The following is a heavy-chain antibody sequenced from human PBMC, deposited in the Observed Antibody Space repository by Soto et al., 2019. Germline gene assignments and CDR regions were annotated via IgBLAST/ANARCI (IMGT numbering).Heavy chain of an antibody. Sequence: ASVKVSCKASGYTFTSYGISWVRQAPGQGLEWMGWISAYNGNTNYAQKLQGRVTMTTDTSTSTAYMELRSLRSDDTAVYYCARSLWRQLDPDDAFEIWGQGTMVTVSS. CDR2: ISAYNGNT. CDR1: GYTFTSYG. CDR3: ARSLWRQLDPDDAFEI. D-gene: IGHD6-13*01. J-gene: IGHJ3*02. V-gene: IGHV1-18*01.